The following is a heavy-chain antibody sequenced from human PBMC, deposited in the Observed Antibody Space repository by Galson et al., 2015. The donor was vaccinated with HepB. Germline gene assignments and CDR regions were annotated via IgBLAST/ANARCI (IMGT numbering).Heavy chain of an antibody. CDR2: INPHSGGT. Sequence: SVKVSCKASGYMFTGYYMHWVRQAPGQGLEWMGWINPHSGGTNYAQKFQGRVTMTRDMSISTAYMELSRLRSDDTAVYYCARDFLAYSSGWTKDHDAFDIWGQGTLVTVS. J-gene: IGHJ3*02. V-gene: IGHV1-2*02. CDR3: ARDFLAYSSGWTKDHDAFDI. D-gene: IGHD6-19*01. CDR1: GYMFTGYY.